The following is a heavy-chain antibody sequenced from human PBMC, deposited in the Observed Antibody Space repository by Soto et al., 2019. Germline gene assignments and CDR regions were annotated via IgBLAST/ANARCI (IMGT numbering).Heavy chain of an antibody. CDR1: EFTISSYG. CDR2: IGVSSDA. CDR3: AKNYFFDS. J-gene: IGHJ4*02. V-gene: IGHV3-NL1*01. Sequence: HPGGSLRLSCAAYEFTISSYGMHWVRQAPGKGLEWVSFIGVSSDAYYADSVKGRFTISRDNSRNTLYLQMNSLRAEDTALYYCAKNYFFDSWGQGTLVTVSS.